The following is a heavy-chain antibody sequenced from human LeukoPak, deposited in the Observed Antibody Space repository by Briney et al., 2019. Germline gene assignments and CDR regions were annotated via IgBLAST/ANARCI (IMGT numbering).Heavy chain of an antibody. J-gene: IGHJ4*02. CDR1: VFTFSNYA. Sequence: GGSLRLSCTASVFTFSNYAMHWVRQAPGKGPEWVAVISYDGNNKYYTDSVKGRFTISRDNAKNSLYLQMNSLRAEDTALYYCARGYGSVLDYWGQGTLVTVSS. CDR3: ARGYGSVLDY. CDR2: ISYDGNNK. D-gene: IGHD3-10*01. V-gene: IGHV3-30-3*01.